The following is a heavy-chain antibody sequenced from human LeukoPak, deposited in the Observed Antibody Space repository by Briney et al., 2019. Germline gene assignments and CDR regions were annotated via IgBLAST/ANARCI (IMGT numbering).Heavy chain of an antibody. V-gene: IGHV3-53*01. CDR2: IYNGGST. J-gene: IGHJ4*02. D-gene: IGHD3-22*01. CDR1: GFTVSSNY. Sequence: PGGSLRLSCAASGFTVSSNYMSWVRQAPGKGLEWVSSIYNGGSTYYADSVKGRFTISRDNSKNTLYLQMNSLRAEDTAVCYCARSRGDSSGYSFDYWGQGTLVTVSS. CDR3: ARSRGDSSGYSFDY.